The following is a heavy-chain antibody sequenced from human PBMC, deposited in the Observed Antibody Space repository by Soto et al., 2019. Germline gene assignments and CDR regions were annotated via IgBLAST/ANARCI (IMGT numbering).Heavy chain of an antibody. D-gene: IGHD3-9*01. V-gene: IGHV1-58*01. J-gene: IGHJ6*02. CDR2: IVVGSGNT. CDR1: GFTFTSSA. Sequence: SVKVSCKASGFTFTSSAVQWLRQARGQRLEWIGWIVVGSGNTNYAQKFQERVTITRGMSTSTAYMELSSLRSEDTDVYYCAAQGTYYDILTGHRDYYYGMDVWGQGTTVTVSS. CDR3: AAQGTYYDILTGHRDYYYGMDV.